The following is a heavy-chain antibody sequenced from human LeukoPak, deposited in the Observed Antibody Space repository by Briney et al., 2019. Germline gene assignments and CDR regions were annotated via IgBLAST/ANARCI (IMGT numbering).Heavy chain of an antibody. Sequence: GGSLRLSSVAPGFTFSDHAVSWLRQAPGRGLEWVSAISGGSTSTYYADSVKGRFTISRDNSKNTLYLQMNSLRDEDTAVYYCAREVSGLDYWGQGTLVTVSS. CDR2: ISGGSTST. D-gene: IGHD5-12*01. CDR3: AREVSGLDY. CDR1: GFTFSDHA. V-gene: IGHV3-23*01. J-gene: IGHJ4*02.